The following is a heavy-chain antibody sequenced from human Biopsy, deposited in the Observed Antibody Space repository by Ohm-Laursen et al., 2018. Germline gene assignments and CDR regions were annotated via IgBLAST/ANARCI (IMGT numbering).Heavy chain of an antibody. CDR2: ISHTGYT. D-gene: IGHD4-23*01. V-gene: IGHV4-59*11. J-gene: IGHJ1*01. CDR1: GGSFTGHY. CDR3: ARGSNEYGGLYFPH. Sequence: ETLSLTCTVSGGSFTGHYWTWIRQPPGKGLEWIGRISHTGYTSYKSSLKSRVTISLDTSRKHFSLRLTSLAAADTAVYYCARGSNEYGGLYFPHWGQGTLVTVSS.